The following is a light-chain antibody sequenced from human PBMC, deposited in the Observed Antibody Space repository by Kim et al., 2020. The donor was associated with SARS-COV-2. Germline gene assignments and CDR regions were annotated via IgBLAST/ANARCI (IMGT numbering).Light chain of an antibody. CDR1: NIGSKT. J-gene: IGLJ2*01. Sequence: PGTTATMTCGGNNIGSKTVHWYQQRPGQAPILVIYFDRDRPSGIPDRFSGSNSGNTATLTISRVEAGDEADFFCQVWDSSTDHPVFGGGTTLTVL. V-gene: IGLV3-21*04. CDR2: FDR. CDR3: QVWDSSTDHPV.